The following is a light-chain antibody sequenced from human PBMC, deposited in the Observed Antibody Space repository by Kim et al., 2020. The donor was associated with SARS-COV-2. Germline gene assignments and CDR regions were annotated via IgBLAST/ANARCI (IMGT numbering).Light chain of an antibody. CDR1: SSNIGSNY. V-gene: IGLV1-47*01. J-gene: IGLJ3*02. CDR2: RKN. CDR3: ATWDDSLSGWV. Sequence: QSVLTQPPSASGTPGQRVTISCSGSSSNIGSNYVYWYQQLPGTAPKVPIYRKNQRPSGVPDRFSGSKSGTSASLAISGLRSEDEADYYCATWDDSLSGWVFGGGTQLTVL.